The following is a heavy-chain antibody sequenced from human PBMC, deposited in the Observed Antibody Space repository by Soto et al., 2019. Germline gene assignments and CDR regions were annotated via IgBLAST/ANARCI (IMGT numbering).Heavy chain of an antibody. CDR3: ARSVGAHPSFDY. CDR2: IYYSGST. Sequence: SETLSLTCTVSGGSISSYYWSWIRQPPGKGLEWIGYIYYSGSTNYNPSLKSRVTISVDTSKNQFSLKLSSVTAADTAVYYCARSVGAHPSFDYWGQGTLVTVSS. CDR1: GGSISSYY. D-gene: IGHD1-26*01. V-gene: IGHV4-59*08. J-gene: IGHJ4*02.